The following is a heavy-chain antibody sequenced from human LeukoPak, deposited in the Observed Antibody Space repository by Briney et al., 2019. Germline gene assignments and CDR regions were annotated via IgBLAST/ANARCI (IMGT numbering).Heavy chain of an antibody. CDR1: GFTFSSYG. V-gene: IGHV3-30*03. CDR2: ISYDGSNK. Sequence: PGGSLRLSCAASGFTFSSYGMHWVRQAPGKGLEWVAVISYDGSNKYYADSVKGRFTISRGNSKNTLYLQMNSLRAEDTAVYDCARGATFDYWGQGTLVTVSS. J-gene: IGHJ4*02. CDR3: ARGATFDY.